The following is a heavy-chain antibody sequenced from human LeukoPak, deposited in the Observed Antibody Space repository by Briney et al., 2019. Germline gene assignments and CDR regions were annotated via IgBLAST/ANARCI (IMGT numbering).Heavy chain of an antibody. D-gene: IGHD4-17*01. J-gene: IGHJ3*02. CDR3: ASALSTIADYGDGVGAFDI. Sequence: ASVKVSCKASGYTFTSYYMHWVRQAPGQGLEWMGIINPSGGSTSYAQKFQGRVTMTRDMSTSTAYMELSSLRSEDTAVYYCASALSTIADYGDGVGAFDIWGQGTMVTVSS. V-gene: IGHV1-46*01. CDR1: GYTFTSYY. CDR2: INPSGGST.